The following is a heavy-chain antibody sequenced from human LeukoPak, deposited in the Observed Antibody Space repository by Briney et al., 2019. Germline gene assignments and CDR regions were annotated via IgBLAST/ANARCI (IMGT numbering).Heavy chain of an antibody. CDR2: IRYDGSNK. V-gene: IGHV3-30*02. J-gene: IGHJ4*02. Sequence: PGGSLRLSCAASGFTFSSYGMHWVRQAPGKGLEWVAFIRYDGSNKYYADSVKGRFTISRDNSKNTLYLQMNSLRAEDTAVYYCAKEGSSSRAPQVKNGFDYRGQGTLVTVSS. CDR3: AKEGSSSRAPQVKNGFDY. CDR1: GFTFSSYG. D-gene: IGHD6-13*01.